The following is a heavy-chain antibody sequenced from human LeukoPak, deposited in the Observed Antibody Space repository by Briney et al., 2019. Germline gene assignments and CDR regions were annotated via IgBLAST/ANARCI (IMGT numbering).Heavy chain of an antibody. CDR1: GFTFSSYS. Sequence: GGSLRLSCAASGFTFSSYSMNWVRQAPGKGLEWVSSISSSSSYIYYADSVKGRFTISRDNAKNSLYLQMNSLRTEDTAVYYCARDSPGSPVEYWGQGTLVTVSS. D-gene: IGHD5-24*01. CDR2: ISSSSSYI. V-gene: IGHV3-21*01. CDR3: ARDSPGSPVEY. J-gene: IGHJ4*02.